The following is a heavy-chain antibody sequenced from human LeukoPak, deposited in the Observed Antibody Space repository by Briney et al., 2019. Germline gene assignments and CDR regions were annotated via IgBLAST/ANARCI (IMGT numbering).Heavy chain of an antibody. CDR2: ISYHGKGE. Sequence: PGGSLRLSRAASVFTLSRYWMHWVRQAPGKGVVWVAFISYHGKGENYADSVKGRFTISRDISKNMLYLQMNSLRPEDTAVYYCARDSVTTGFYFDYWGQGTLVTVSS. CDR3: ARDSVTTGFYFDY. D-gene: IGHD4-17*01. J-gene: IGHJ4*02. V-gene: IGHV3-30*03. CDR1: VFTLSRYW.